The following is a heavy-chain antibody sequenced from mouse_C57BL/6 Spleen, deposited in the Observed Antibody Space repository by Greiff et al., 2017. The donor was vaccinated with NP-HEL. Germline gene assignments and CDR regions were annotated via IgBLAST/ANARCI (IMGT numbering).Heavy chain of an antibody. CDR2: INPNNGGT. CDR3: ERRGYYGSSAYAMDY. J-gene: IGHJ4*01. Sequence: EVQLQQSGPELVKPGASVKIPCKASGYTFTDYNMDWVKQSHGKSLEWIGDINPNNGGTIYNQKFKGKATLTVDKSSSTAYMELRSLTSEDTAVYYGERRGYYGSSAYAMDYWGQGTSVTVSS. CDR1: GYTFTDYN. D-gene: IGHD1-1*01. V-gene: IGHV1-18*01.